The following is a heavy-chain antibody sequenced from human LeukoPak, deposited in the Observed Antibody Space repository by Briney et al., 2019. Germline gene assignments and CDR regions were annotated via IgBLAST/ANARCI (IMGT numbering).Heavy chain of an antibody. D-gene: IGHD5-18*01. Sequence: GGSLRLSCAASGFTFSSYGMTWVRQAPGKGLEWVSAISGSGANTYYADSVKGRFTISRDNSKNTLYLQMNSLRAEDTAVYYCARTQPEYRYGHPYCFDYWGQGTLVTVSS. CDR3: ARTQPEYRYGHPYCFDY. V-gene: IGHV3-23*01. J-gene: IGHJ4*02. CDR2: ISGSGANT. CDR1: GFTFSSYG.